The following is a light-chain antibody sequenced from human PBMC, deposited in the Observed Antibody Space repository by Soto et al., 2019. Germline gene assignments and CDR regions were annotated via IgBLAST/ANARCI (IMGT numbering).Light chain of an antibody. J-gene: IGKJ1*01. CDR3: QQRSNWPPWT. CDR2: DAS. V-gene: IGKV3-11*01. CDR1: QSVSSY. Sequence: EIVLTQSPATLSLSPGERATLSCRASQSVSSYLAWYQQKPGQAPRLLIYDASNRGTGIPARFSGSGSGTDFTLTISSLEPEDFAVYYCQQRSNWPPWTFGNGTKVEIK.